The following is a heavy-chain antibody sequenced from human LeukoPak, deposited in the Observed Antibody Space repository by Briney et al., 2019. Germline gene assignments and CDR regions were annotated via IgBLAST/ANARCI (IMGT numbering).Heavy chain of an antibody. J-gene: IGHJ6*02. CDR1: GYTFTGYY. Sequence: GASVKVSCKASGYTFTGYYMHWVRQAPGQGLEWMGWINPNSGGTNYAQKFQGRVTMTRDTSISTAYMELSRLRSDDTAVYNCARGPRADCYDGMDAWGQGTTVTVSS. V-gene: IGHV1-2*02. CDR2: INPNSGGT. CDR3: ARGPRADCYDGMDA.